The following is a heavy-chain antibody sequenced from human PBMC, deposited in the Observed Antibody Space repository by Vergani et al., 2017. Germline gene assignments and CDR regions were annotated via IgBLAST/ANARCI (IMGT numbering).Heavy chain of an antibody. J-gene: IGHJ6*02. CDR1: GGTFSSYA. Sequence: QVQLVQSGAEVKKPGSSVKVSCKASGGTFSSYAISWVRQAPGQGLEWLGGIIPIFGTANYAQKFQGRVTITADESTSTAYMELSSLRSEDTAVYYCGQVTQTTDDYYYGMDVWGQGTTVTVSS. CDR2: IIPIFGTA. D-gene: IGHD4-11*01. CDR3: GQVTQTTDDYYYGMDV. V-gene: IGHV1-69*01.